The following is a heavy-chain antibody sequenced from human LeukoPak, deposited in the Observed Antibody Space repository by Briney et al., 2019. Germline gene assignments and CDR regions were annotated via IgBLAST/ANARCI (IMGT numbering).Heavy chain of an antibody. CDR2: IYSGGTT. D-gene: IGHD4-17*01. V-gene: IGHV3-53*01. CDR3: ARVLWNGDYPRFDY. J-gene: IGHJ4*02. Sequence: GGSLRLSCAASGFTFDDYAMHWVRQAPGKGLEWVSIIYSGGTTYYADSVKGRFTISRDNSKNTLHLQMNSLRAEDTAVYYCARVLWNGDYPRFDYWGQGTLVTVSS. CDR1: GFTFDDYA.